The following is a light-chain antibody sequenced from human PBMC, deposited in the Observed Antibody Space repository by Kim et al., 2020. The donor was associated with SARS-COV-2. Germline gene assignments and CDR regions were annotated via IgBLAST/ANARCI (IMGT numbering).Light chain of an antibody. V-gene: IGLV10-54*01. CDR1: SKSVGNRG. CDR3: SAWDSSLSAWV. J-gene: IGLJ3*02. Sequence: QTGTLTCTGNSKSVGNRGAAWLQQHQGHPPKLLSYRSNNRPSGISERLSASRSGNTASLTITGLQPEDEADYYCSAWDSSLSAWVFGGGTQLTVL. CDR2: RSN.